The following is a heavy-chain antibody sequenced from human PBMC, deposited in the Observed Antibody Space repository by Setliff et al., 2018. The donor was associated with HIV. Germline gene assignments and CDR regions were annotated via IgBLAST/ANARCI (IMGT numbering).Heavy chain of an antibody. V-gene: IGHV1-46*01. CDR3: ATDLAVLLRGVGFY. CDR2: INPSGDNT. Sequence: ASVKVSCKASGYTFTRYYMHWVRQAPGQGLEWMGIINPSGDNTNYALKFQGRVTMTEDTSTDAAYMELSSLRSEDTAVYYCATDLAVLLRGVGFYWGQGTLVTVSS. J-gene: IGHJ4*02. CDR1: GYTFTRYY. D-gene: IGHD3-10*01.